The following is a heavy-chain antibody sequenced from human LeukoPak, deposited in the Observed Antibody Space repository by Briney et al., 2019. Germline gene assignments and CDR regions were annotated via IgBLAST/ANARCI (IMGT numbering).Heavy chain of an antibody. CDR2: ISGSGGST. CDR1: GFTFSSYA. J-gene: IGHJ3*02. V-gene: IGHV3-23*01. Sequence: PGGSLRLSCAASGFTFSSYAMSWVRQAPGKGLEWVSAISGSGGSTYYADSVKGRFTISRDNSKNTLYLQMNSLRAEDTAVYYCARDPHTMIVVAADAFDIWGQGTMVTVSS. CDR3: ARDPHTMIVVAADAFDI. D-gene: IGHD3-22*01.